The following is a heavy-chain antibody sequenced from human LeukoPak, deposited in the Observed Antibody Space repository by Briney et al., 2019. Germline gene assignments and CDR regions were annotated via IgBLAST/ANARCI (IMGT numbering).Heavy chain of an antibody. D-gene: IGHD1-14*01. CDR1: GFTFSGSA. CDR3: TPTGVIAEYYFDY. V-gene: IGHV3-73*01. J-gene: IGHJ4*02. Sequence: GGSLRLSCAASGFTFSGSALHWVRQASGKGLEWVGRIRSKADNYATAYAASVKGRFTISRDDSKNTAYLQINSLKTEDTAVYYCTPTGVIAEYYFDYWGQGTLVTVSS. CDR2: IRSKADNYAT.